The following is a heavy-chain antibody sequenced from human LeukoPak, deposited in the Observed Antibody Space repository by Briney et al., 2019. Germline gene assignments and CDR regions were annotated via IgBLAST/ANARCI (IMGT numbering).Heavy chain of an antibody. V-gene: IGHV3-23*01. CDR3: AKDTAMVDWTIDY. J-gene: IGHJ4*02. CDR1: GFSFSDYS. Sequence: QPGGSLRLSCAASGFSFSDYSMHWVRQAPGKGLEWVSAISGSGGSTYYADSVKGRFTISRDNSKNTLYLQMNSLRAEDTAVYYCAKDTAMVDWTIDYWGQGTLVTVSS. D-gene: IGHD5-18*01. CDR2: ISGSGGST.